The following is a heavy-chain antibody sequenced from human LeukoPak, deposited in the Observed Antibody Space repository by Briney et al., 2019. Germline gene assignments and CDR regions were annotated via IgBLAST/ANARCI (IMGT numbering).Heavy chain of an antibody. V-gene: IGHV1-69-2*01. Sequence: ASVKVSCKVSGYTFTDYYMHWVPQAPGKGLEWMGLVAPEDGETIYAEKFQGRVTITADTSTDTAYMELSSLRSEDTAVYYCATDYGGNWAYWGQGTLVTVSS. J-gene: IGHJ4*02. D-gene: IGHD4-23*01. CDR3: ATDYGGNWAY. CDR1: GYTFTDYY. CDR2: VAPEDGET.